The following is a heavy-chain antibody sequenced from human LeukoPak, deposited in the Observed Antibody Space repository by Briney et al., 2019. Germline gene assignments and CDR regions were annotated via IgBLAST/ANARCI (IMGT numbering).Heavy chain of an antibody. CDR1: GGSISSYY. Sequence: SETLSLTCTVSGGSISSYYWSWIRQPPGKGLEWTGYIYYSGSTNYNPSLKSRVTISVDTSKNQFSLKLSSVTAADTAVYYCARTNYYDSSGYYYPFDYWGQGTLVTVSS. J-gene: IGHJ4*02. CDR3: ARTNYYDSSGYYYPFDY. V-gene: IGHV4-59*01. D-gene: IGHD3-22*01. CDR2: IYYSGST.